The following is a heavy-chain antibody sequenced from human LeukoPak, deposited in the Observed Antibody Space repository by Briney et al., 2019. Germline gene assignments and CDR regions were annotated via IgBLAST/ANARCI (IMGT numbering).Heavy chain of an antibody. CDR2: INHSGST. V-gene: IGHV4-34*01. Sequence: PSETLSLTCAVYGGSFSGHYWSWIRQPPGKGLEWIGEINHSGSTNYNPSLKSRVTISVDTSKNQFSLKLSSVTAADTAVYYCARGCQPTPQSGSYYLNWFDPWGQGTLVTVSS. D-gene: IGHD1-26*01. J-gene: IGHJ5*02. CDR3: ARGCQPTPQSGSYYLNWFDP. CDR1: GGSFSGHY.